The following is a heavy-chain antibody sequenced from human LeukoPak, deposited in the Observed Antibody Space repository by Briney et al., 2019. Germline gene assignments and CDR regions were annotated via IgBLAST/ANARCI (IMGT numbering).Heavy chain of an antibody. J-gene: IGHJ6*02. Sequence: GSPRLSCVASGFTFSTYAMSWVRRTPGKGLEWIGYIYYSGTTNYNPSLKSRVTISVDTSKNQFSLQLRSVTAADTAVYYCAREDPQTTVPEGMDVWGQGTTVTVSS. V-gene: IGHV4-59*01. CDR3: AREDPQTTVPEGMDV. CDR2: IYYSGTT. D-gene: IGHD4-17*01. CDR1: GFTFSTYA.